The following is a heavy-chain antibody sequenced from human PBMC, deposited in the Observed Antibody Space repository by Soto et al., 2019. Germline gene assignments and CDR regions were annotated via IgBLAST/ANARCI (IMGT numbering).Heavy chain of an antibody. CDR1: GGSVSSGRYY. J-gene: IGHJ3*02. Sequence: QVQLQQWGAGLLKPSETLSLTCAVYGGSVSSGRYYWSWIRQPPGMGLEWIGEMSHSGGTHFNPPRKSRVTISVDTTKNQFSLKMSSVTAADTALYYCARVERGTATTVVDAFDIWGPWTMVTVSS. D-gene: IGHD1-1*01. V-gene: IGHV4-34*01. CDR3: ARVERGTATTVVDAFDI. CDR2: MSHSGGT.